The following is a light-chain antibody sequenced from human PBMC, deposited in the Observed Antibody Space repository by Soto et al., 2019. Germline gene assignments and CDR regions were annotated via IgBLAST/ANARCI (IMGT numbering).Light chain of an antibody. Sequence: QLVLTQSSSASASLGSSVKLTCTLSSGHSSCIIAWHQQQPGKAPRYLMKLEGSGSYNKGSGVPDRFSGSSSGADRYLTISNLQFEDAADYYCETWDSNTHTVFGGGTKLTVL. J-gene: IGLJ3*02. CDR2: LEGSGSY. CDR3: ETWDSNTHTV. CDR1: SGHSSCI. V-gene: IGLV4-60*02.